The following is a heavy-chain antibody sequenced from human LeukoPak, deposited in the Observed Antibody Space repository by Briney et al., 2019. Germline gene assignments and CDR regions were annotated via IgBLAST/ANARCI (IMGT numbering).Heavy chain of an antibody. CDR1: GDSITSGDSY. CDR3: AREYSH. J-gene: IGHJ4*02. D-gene: IGHD5-12*01. Sequence: PSQTLSLTCSVCGDSITSGDSYCTWIRQPAGRGLEWIGLIYTSGSTKYNPSLKSRITMSLDTSKNQISLQLNSVTAADAAVYYCAREYSHWGQGTLVTVSS. V-gene: IGHV4-61*02. CDR2: IYTSGST.